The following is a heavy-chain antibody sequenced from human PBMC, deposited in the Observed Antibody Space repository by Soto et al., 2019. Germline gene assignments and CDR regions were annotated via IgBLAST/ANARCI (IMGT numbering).Heavy chain of an antibody. D-gene: IGHD1-1*01. CDR2: ISYDGSNK. CDR1: GFTFSSYA. J-gene: IGHJ4*02. Sequence: QVQLLESGGGVVQPGRSLRLSCAASGFTFSSYAMHWVRQAPGKGLEWVAVISYDGSNKYYADSVKGRFTISRDNSKNTLYLQMNSLRAEDTAVYYCARRPRTGTTLPDYWGQGTLVTVSS. V-gene: IGHV3-30-3*01. CDR3: ARRPRTGTTLPDY.